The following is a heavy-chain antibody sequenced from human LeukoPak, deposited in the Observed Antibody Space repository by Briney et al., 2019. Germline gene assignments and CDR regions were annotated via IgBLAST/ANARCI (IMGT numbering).Heavy chain of an antibody. CDR3: ARWQHDTAFFDY. J-gene: IGHJ4*02. CDR1: GDSLSSNSAG. D-gene: IGHD1-1*01. V-gene: IGHV6-1*01. CDR2: TSYRSKWYN. Sequence: SQTLSLTCAISGDSLSSNSAGWNWIRQSPSSGLEWLGRTSYRSKWYNNYAVSVKSRITINPDTSKNQFSLQLKSVTPEDTAVYYCARWQHDTAFFDYWGQGTLVTVSS.